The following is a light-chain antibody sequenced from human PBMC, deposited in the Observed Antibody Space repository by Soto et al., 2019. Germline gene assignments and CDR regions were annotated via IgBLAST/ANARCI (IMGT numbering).Light chain of an antibody. Sequence: EIVLTQSPGTLSLSPGERATLSCRASQSVSSSYLAWYQQKPGQAPRLLICGASSRATGIPDRFSGSGSGTDFTLTISRLEPEDFAVYYCQQYGSSPWTFGQGTKVDIQ. CDR2: GAS. J-gene: IGKJ1*01. V-gene: IGKV3-20*01. CDR3: QQYGSSPWT. CDR1: QSVSSSY.